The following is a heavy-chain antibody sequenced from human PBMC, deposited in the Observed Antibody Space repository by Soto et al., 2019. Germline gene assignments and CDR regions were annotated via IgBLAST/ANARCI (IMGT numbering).Heavy chain of an antibody. D-gene: IGHD3-22*01. Sequence: GESLKISCNGSGYSFTSYWISWVCQMPGKGLEWMGRIDPSDSYTNYSPSFQGHVTISADKSISTAYLQWSSLKALDTAMYYCARPGYDSSGFGYYYYGMDVWGQGTTVTVSS. V-gene: IGHV5-10-1*01. J-gene: IGHJ6*02. CDR2: IDPSDSYT. CDR1: GYSFTSYW. CDR3: ARPGYDSSGFGYYYYGMDV.